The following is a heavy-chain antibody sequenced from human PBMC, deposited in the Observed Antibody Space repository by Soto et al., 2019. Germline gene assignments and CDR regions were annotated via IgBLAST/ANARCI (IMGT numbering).Heavy chain of an antibody. CDR1: GGSISSGDYY. Sequence: PSETLSLTCTVSGGSISSGDYYWNWIRQPPGKGLEWIGYIYNSETTYYNPSLKSRLTISLDTSKNHFSLKLSSVTAADTAVYYCARASRYRSLFDFWGQRTLITVAS. CDR2: IYNSETT. J-gene: IGHJ4*02. D-gene: IGHD5-18*01. V-gene: IGHV4-30-4*01. CDR3: ARASRYRSLFDF.